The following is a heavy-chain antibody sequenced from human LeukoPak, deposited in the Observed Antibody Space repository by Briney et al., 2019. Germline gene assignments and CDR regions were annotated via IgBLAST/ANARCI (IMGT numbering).Heavy chain of an antibody. D-gene: IGHD3-22*01. CDR1: GFTFSSYW. CDR3: ASYDSSGGRIDY. V-gene: IGHV3-7*02. J-gene: IGHJ4*02. Sequence: GGSLRLSCAASGFTFSSYWMNWVRQAPGKGLEWVANIKQDGSEKYYVDSVKGRFTISRDNAKNSLYLQMNSQRAADTAVYFCASYDSSGGRIDYWGQGTLVTVSS. CDR2: IKQDGSEK.